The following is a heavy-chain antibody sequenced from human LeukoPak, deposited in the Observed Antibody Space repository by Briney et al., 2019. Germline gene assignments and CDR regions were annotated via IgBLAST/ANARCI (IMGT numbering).Heavy chain of an antibody. CDR3: ATVEMATSWPYYYYMDV. V-gene: IGHV3-21*01. Sequence: PGRSLRLSCAASGFTFSSYSMNWVRQAPGKGLGWVSSIISSSSYIYHADSVKGRFTISRDNAKNSLYLQMNSLRAEDTAVYYCATVEMATSWPYYYYMDVWGKGTTVTVFS. J-gene: IGHJ6*03. D-gene: IGHD5-24*01. CDR2: IISSSSYI. CDR1: GFTFSSYS.